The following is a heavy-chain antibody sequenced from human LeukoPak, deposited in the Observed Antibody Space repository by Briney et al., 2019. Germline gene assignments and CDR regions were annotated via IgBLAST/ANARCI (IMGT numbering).Heavy chain of an antibody. CDR3: ARGAYNFDWFPDY. J-gene: IGHJ4*02. CDR2: IIPILGIA. CDR1: GGTFSSYA. D-gene: IGHD3-9*01. V-gene: IGHV1-69*04. Sequence: SVKVSCKASGGTFSSYAISWVRQAPGQGLEWMGRIIPILGIANYAQKFQGRVTITADKSTSTAYMELSSLRSEDTAVYYCARGAYNFDWFPDYWGQGTLVTVSS.